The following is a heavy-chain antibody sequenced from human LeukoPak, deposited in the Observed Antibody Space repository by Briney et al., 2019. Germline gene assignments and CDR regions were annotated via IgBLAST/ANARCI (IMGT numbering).Heavy chain of an antibody. CDR2: IYYSGST. CDR3: ARTGYGYYYMDV. J-gene: IGHJ6*03. CDR1: GGSTSSYY. D-gene: IGHD1-14*01. V-gene: IGHV4-59*01. Sequence: PSETLSLTCTVSGGSTSSYYWSWIRQPPGKGLEWIGYIYYSGSTNYNPSLKSRVTISVDTSKNQFSLKLSSVTAADTAVYYCARTGYGYYYMDVWGKGTTVTVSS.